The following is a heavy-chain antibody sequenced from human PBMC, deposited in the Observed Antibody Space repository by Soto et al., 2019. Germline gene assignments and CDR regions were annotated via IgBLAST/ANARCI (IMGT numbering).Heavy chain of an antibody. Sequence: GGSLRLSCVASGFDFSTYAMSWVRQAPGKGLEWVSVIGEGGVSRVYADAVKGRFTISRDNSKNTLYLQMTSLRVDDTAMYYCARDSVTRVSSDIPGMDVWGQGTTVTVSS. CDR2: IGEGGVSR. CDR1: GFDFSTYA. V-gene: IGHV3-23*01. J-gene: IGHJ6*02. CDR3: ARDSVTRVSSDIPGMDV. D-gene: IGHD3-10*01.